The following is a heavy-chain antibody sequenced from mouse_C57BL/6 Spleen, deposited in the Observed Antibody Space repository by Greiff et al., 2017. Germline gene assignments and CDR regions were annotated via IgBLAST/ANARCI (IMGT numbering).Heavy chain of an antibody. V-gene: IGHV7-3*01. CDR2: IRNKANGYTT. CDR3: ARNYGNYYYFYY. CDR1: GFPFTDYY. J-gene: IGHJ2*01. Sequence: EVMLVESGGGLVQPGGSLSLSCAASGFPFTDYYMSWVRQPPGKALEWLGFIRNKANGYTTEYSASVKGRFTISRDNSQSILYLQLNALRAEVSATYYCARNYGNYYYFYYWGQGTTLTVSS. D-gene: IGHD2-1*01.